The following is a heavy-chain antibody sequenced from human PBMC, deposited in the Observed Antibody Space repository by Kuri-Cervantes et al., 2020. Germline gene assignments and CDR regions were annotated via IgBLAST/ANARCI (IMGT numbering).Heavy chain of an antibody. CDR1: GGTFSSYA. Sequence: SVKVSCKASGGTFSSYAISWVRQAPGQGLEWMGGIIPIFGTANYAQKFQGRVTITADKSTSTAYMELSSLRSEDMAVYYCARLFSTTVSPFDYWGQGTLVTVSS. CDR2: IIPIFGTA. D-gene: IGHD4-11*01. J-gene: IGHJ4*02. CDR3: ARLFSTTVSPFDY. V-gene: IGHV1-69*06.